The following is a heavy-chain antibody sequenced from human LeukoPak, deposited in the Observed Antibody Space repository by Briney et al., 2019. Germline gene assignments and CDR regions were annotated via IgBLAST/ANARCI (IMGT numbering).Heavy chain of an antibody. Sequence: PSETLSLTCAVYGGSFSGYYWSWIRQPPGKGLEWIGEINHSGSTNNNPSLKSRVTISVDTPKNQFSLKLSSVTAADTAVYYCARAIVVVPAAIKGPKYYFDYWGQGTLVTVSS. V-gene: IGHV4-34*01. CDR3: ARAIVVVPAAIKGPKYYFDY. CDR1: GGSFSGYY. CDR2: INHSGST. J-gene: IGHJ4*02. D-gene: IGHD2-2*01.